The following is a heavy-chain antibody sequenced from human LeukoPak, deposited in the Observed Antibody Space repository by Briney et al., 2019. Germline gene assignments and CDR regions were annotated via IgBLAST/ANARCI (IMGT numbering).Heavy chain of an antibody. V-gene: IGHV4-34*01. CDR3: ARIRCGHTGDICYNH. Sequence: PSETLSPTCTVSGVSFNAYYWSWIRQSPGKGLEWIGEVSPGGYIKYNPSLKSRVTISVDTSDSRLCLRLSSATAADTAMYYLARIRCGHTGDICYNHWAQGTLVTVSS. J-gene: IGHJ5*02. D-gene: IGHD2-8*02. CDR2: VSPGGYI. CDR1: GVSFNAYY.